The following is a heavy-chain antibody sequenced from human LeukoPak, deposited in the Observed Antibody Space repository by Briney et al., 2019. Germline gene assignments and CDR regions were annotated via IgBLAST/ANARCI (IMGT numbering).Heavy chain of an antibody. V-gene: IGHV7-4-1*02. CDR3: ARGVAAAGTLTDYYYYMDV. CDR1: GYTFTSYA. Sequence: ASVKVSCKASGYTFTSYAMNWVRQAPGQGLEWMGWINTNTGNPTYAQGFTGRFVFSLDTSVSTAYLQISSLKAEDTAVYYCARGVAAAGTLTDYYYYMDVWGKGTTVTVSS. CDR2: INTNTGNP. J-gene: IGHJ6*03. D-gene: IGHD6-13*01.